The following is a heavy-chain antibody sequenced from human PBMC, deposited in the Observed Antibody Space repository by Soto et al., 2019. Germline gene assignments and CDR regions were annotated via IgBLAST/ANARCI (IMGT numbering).Heavy chain of an antibody. CDR1: GYTFTSYY. D-gene: IGHD2-2*01. V-gene: IGHV1-46*03. CDR2: INPSGGST. CDR3: ASPLAPAAIAYHYYGVDV. Sequence: ASVKVSCKASGYTFTSYYMHWVRQAPGQGLEWMGIINPSGGSTSYAQKFQGRVTMTRDTSTSTVYMELSSLRSEDTAVYYCASPLAPAAIAYHYYGVDVWGQGTTVTFSS. J-gene: IGHJ6*02.